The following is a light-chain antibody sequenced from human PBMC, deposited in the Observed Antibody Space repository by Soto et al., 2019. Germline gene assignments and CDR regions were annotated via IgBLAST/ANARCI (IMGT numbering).Light chain of an antibody. CDR2: GAS. CDR1: QSISSN. J-gene: IGKJ4*01. Sequence: EVVLTQSPGTLSLSPGARATLSCRASQSISSNLAWYQQKPGQAPRLLIYGASTRATGIPARFGGSGSGTEFTLTITSLQSEDSAVYYCQQYGSSPLTFGGGTKVDIK. CDR3: QQYGSSPLT. V-gene: IGKV3-15*01.